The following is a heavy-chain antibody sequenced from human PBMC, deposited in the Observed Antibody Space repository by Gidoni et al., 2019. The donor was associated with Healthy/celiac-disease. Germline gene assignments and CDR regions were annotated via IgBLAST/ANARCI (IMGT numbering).Heavy chain of an antibody. CDR2: ISGSGGRT. D-gene: IGHD3-16*02. CDR1: GFTCSSYA. Sequence: EVQLLESGGGLVQPGGSLGLSCAASGFTCSSYAMRWVRQAPGKGLEWVSAISGSGGRTYYADSVKGRFTISRDNSKNTLYLQMNSLRAEDTAVYYCAVEIMITFGGVIETKLRDYWGQGTLVTVSS. J-gene: IGHJ4*02. CDR3: AVEIMITFGGVIETKLRDY. V-gene: IGHV3-23*01.